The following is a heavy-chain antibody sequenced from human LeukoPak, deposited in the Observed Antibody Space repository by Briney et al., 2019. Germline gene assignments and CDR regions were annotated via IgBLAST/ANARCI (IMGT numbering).Heavy chain of an antibody. CDR1: GFTFSSYV. CDR2: ISYDGSYK. CDR3: ASGDFDADY. Sequence: GRSLRLSCAASGFTFSSYVMHWVRQAPGKGLGWVAVISYDGSYKYYADSVKGRFTISRDNSKNTLYLQMNSLRAEDTAVYYCASGDFDADYWGQGTLVTVSS. J-gene: IGHJ4*02. V-gene: IGHV3-30*03. D-gene: IGHD7-27*01.